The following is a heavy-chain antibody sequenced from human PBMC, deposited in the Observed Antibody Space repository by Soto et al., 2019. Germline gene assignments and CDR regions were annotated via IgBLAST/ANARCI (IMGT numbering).Heavy chain of an antibody. CDR2: ISAHNGNT. J-gene: IGHJ4*02. Sequence: QVHLVQSGAEVKKPGASVKVSCKGSGYGFTTYGITWVRQAPGQGLEWMAWISAHNGNTNYAQKPQGRVTVTRDTSTSTAYMELRRLRSDDTAVYYCARGRYGDYWGQGALVTVSS. V-gene: IGHV1-18*01. CDR1: GYGFTTYG. CDR3: ARGRYGDY. D-gene: IGHD1-1*01.